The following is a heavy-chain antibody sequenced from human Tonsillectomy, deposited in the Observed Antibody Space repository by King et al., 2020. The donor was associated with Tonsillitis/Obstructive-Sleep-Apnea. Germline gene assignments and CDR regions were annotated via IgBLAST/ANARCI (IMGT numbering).Heavy chain of an antibody. CDR3: ARDDVVGRYIDS. V-gene: IGHV1-46*01. J-gene: IGHJ4*02. D-gene: IGHD1-14*01. Sequence: VQLVESGAEVKTPGASVKVSCKASGYTFTKYYIHWVRQARGQGLEWIGIINPSSGVTTYAQKFQGRVTMTSDTSASTVYLELSSLRSEDTAVYYCARDDVVGRYIDSWGQGTLVTVSS. CDR1: GYTFTKYY. CDR2: INPSSGVT.